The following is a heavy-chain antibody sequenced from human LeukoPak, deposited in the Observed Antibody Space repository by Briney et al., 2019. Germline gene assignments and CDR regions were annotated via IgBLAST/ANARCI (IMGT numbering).Heavy chain of an antibody. V-gene: IGHV3-33*06. CDR2: IWYDGSNK. CDR3: AKDHYGSGSYIDY. D-gene: IGHD3-10*01. J-gene: IGHJ4*02. CDR1: GFTVSSNY. Sequence: PGGSLRLSCAASGFTVSSNYMSWVRQAPGKGLEWVAVIWYDGSNKYYADSVKGRFTISRDNSKNTLYLQMNSLRAEDTAVYYCAKDHYGSGSYIDYWGQGTLATVSS.